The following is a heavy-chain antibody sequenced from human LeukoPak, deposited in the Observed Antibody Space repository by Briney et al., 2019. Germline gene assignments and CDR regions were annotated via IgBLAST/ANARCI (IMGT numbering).Heavy chain of an antibody. CDR2: IRSKAYGGTT. CDR3: TRDQYCGGDCYAFDY. D-gene: IGHD2-21*02. J-gene: IGHJ4*02. Sequence: PGGSLRLSCTASGFTFGDYAMSWVRQAPGKGLEWVGFIRSKAYGGTTEYAASVKGRFTISRDDSKSIAYLQMNSLKTEDTAVYYCTRDQYCGGDCYAFDYRGQGTLVTVSS. V-gene: IGHV3-49*04. CDR1: GFTFGDYA.